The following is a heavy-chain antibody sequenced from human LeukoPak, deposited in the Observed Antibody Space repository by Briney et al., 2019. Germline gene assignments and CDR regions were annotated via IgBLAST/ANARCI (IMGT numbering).Heavy chain of an antibody. Sequence: GGSLRLSCAAYGFTFSSYSMNWVRQAPGKGLEWVSFIRSKAYGGTTEYAASVKGRFTISRDDSKSIAYLQMNSLKTEDTAVYYCTTDEGEDTSYWGQGTLVTVSS. CDR2: IRSKAYGGTT. D-gene: IGHD1-26*01. CDR3: TTDEGEDTSY. J-gene: IGHJ4*02. CDR1: GFTFSSYS. V-gene: IGHV3-49*04.